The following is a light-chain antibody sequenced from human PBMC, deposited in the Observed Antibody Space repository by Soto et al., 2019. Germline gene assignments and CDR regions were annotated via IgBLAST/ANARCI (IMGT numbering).Light chain of an antibody. V-gene: IGLV2-14*01. Sequence: QSALTQPASVSGSPGQSITISCTGTSSDIGAYDYVSWYQQHPGKAPKVMIYEARNRPSGVPDRFSGSRSGTSASLAIVGIRPEDEAIYYCAAWDASLSACVFGNGTKVTVL. CDR1: SSDIGAYDY. CDR3: AAWDASLSACV. CDR2: EAR. J-gene: IGLJ1*01.